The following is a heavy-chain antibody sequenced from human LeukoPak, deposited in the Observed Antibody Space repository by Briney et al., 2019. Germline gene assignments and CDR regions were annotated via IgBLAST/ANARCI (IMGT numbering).Heavy chain of an antibody. Sequence: ASVKVSCNASGYTFTGYYMHWVRQAPGQGLEWMGWINPNSGGTNYAQKFQGRVTMTRDTSISTAYMELSRLRSDDTAVYYCARDQGSGSYANYWGQGTLVTVSS. CDR1: GYTFTGYY. J-gene: IGHJ4*02. V-gene: IGHV1-2*02. D-gene: IGHD1-26*01. CDR3: ARDQGSGSYANY. CDR2: INPNSGGT.